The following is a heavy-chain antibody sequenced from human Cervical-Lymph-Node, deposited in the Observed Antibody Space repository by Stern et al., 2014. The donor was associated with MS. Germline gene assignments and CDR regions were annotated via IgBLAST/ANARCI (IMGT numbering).Heavy chain of an antibody. CDR2: IVYDGSNR. V-gene: IGHV3-33*01. J-gene: IGHJ1*01. CDR1: GFTFSSSG. Sequence: DQLVESGGGVVPPGRSLRLSCAASGFTFSSSGMHWVRQAPGKGLEWLASIVYDGSNRYYADCVKGRFTISRDNSKNTLYLQMNSLRAEDTAVYYCAREGVNTAEYFQHWGQGTLVTVSS. D-gene: IGHD2-8*01. CDR3: AREGVNTAEYFQH.